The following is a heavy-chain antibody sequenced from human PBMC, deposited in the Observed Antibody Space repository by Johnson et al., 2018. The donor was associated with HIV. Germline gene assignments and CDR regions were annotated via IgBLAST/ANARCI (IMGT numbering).Heavy chain of an antibody. CDR1: GLTVRSNY. V-gene: IGHV3-66*02. D-gene: IGHD1-26*01. Sequence: VQLVESGGGVVQPGRSLRLSCAASGLTVRSNYMSWVRQAPGKGLEWVSLIYSGGSTYYADSVKGRFTISRDNSKNTLYLHIDSLRGEDTAVYYCARDNVFIGAPNERAFDIWGQGTMVTVSS. CDR3: ARDNVFIGAPNERAFDI. CDR2: IYSGGST. J-gene: IGHJ3*02.